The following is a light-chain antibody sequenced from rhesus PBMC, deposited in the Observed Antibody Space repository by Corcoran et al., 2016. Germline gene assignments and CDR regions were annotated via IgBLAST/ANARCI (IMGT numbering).Light chain of an antibody. V-gene: IGLV2-32*02. Sequence: QAALTQPRSVSGSPGQSVTISCTGTTSDIGGYNYVSWYQQHPGTAPKLMISEVTKRPSGVSDRFSGSKSGNTASLTISGLQAEDEADYYCSSYAGTNTLVLFGGGTRLTVL. CDR2: EVT. J-gene: IGLJ3*01. CDR3: SSYAGTNTLVL. CDR1: TSDIGGYNY.